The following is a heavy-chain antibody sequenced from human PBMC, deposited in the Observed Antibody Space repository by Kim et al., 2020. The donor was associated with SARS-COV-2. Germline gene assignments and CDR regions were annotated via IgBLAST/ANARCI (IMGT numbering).Heavy chain of an antibody. CDR3: AKGGYFDWFGN. Sequence: GGSLRLSCAASGFTFDDYAMHWVRPAPCPFLYFVSLLSGDCGITYYADSVKGRFTISRDNSKNSLYLQMNSLRTEDTALYYCAKGGYFDWFGNWGQGTLVTVSS. D-gene: IGHD3-9*01. V-gene: IGHV3-43*02. CDR1: GFTFDDYA. CDR2: LSGDCGIT. J-gene: IGHJ4*02.